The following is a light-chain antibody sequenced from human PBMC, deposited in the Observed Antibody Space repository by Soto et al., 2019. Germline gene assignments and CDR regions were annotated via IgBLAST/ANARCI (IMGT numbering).Light chain of an antibody. CDR2: DAS. CDR1: QSISNY. V-gene: IGKV1-39*01. J-gene: IGKJ1*01. Sequence: DIQMTQSPSSLSASVGDRVIITCRTSQSISNYLNWYRQKSGAAPELLIYDASTLQSGVPSRFRGGASGTDFTLTISSLQLDDFATYYCQQSYNTPLTFGQGTKVEIK. CDR3: QQSYNTPLT.